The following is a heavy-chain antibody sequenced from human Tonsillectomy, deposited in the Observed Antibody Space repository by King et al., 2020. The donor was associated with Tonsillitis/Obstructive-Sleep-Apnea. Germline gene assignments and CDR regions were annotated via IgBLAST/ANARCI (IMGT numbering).Heavy chain of an antibody. J-gene: IGHJ4*02. CDR2: ISAYDGDT. CDR3: ARDERGQGGRVWFGEALFDN. Sequence: VQLVQSGAEVKEPGASVKVSCKASGYTFTSYGISWVRQAPGQGLEWMGWISAYDGDTNYKQNLQGRVSMTTDTSTSTAYMELRSLRSDDTAVYYCARDERGQGGRVWFGEALFDNWGQGTLVTVSS. V-gene: IGHV1-18*01. CDR1: GYTFTSYG. D-gene: IGHD3-10*01.